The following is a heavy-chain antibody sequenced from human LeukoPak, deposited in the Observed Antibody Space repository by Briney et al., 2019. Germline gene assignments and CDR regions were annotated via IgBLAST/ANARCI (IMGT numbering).Heavy chain of an antibody. J-gene: IGHJ4*02. CDR1: GFTFSSYW. CDR3: AWRSSGYYAWVFDY. CDR2: INSDGNST. D-gene: IGHD3-22*01. V-gene: IGHV3-74*01. Sequence: PGGSLRLSCAASGFTFSSYWMHWVRQAPGKGLVWVSRINSDGNSTNYADSVKGRFTISRDNAKNTLYLQMNSLRAEDTAVYYCAWRSSGYYAWVFDYWGQGTLVTVSS.